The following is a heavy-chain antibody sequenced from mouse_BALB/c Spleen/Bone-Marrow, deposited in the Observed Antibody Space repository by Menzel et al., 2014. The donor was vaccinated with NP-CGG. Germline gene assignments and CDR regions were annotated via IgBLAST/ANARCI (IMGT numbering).Heavy chain of an antibody. V-gene: IGHV1S41*01. J-gene: IGHJ4*01. CDR2: IAPRSGST. D-gene: IGHD1-1*01. CDR3: AGSYYGRAMDY. Sequence: DLVKPGASVKLSCKASGYTFTSYWINWIKQRPGQGLEWIGRIAPRSGSTYYDEMFKGKATLTVDTSSSTAYIQLSSLSSEDSAVYFCAGSYYGRAMDYWGQGTSVTVSS. CDR1: GYTFTSYW.